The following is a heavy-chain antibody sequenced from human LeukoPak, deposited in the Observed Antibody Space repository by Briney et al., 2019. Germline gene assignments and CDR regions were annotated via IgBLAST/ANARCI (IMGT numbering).Heavy chain of an antibody. CDR3: ARGFLGGTDQYFDS. V-gene: IGHV3-23*01. CDR2: IGGGGPTT. Sequence: GGSLRLSCAASGFTFSTYAMNWVRQAPAKGLEWVSTIGGGGPTTDYSDSVKDRFTISRDNSKNTLYLQMNSLRAEDTAVYFCARGFLGGTDQYFDSWGQGTLVTVSS. CDR1: GFTFSTYA. D-gene: IGHD6-19*01. J-gene: IGHJ4*02.